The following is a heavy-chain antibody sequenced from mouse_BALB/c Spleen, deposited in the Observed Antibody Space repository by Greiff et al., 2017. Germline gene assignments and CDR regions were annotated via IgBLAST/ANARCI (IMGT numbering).Heavy chain of an antibody. V-gene: IGHV1-80*01. J-gene: IGHJ3*01. CDR2: IYPGDGDT. Sequence: QVQLQQSGAELVRPGSSVKISCKASGYAFSSYWMNWVKQRPGQGLEWIGQIYPGDGDTNYNGKFKGKATLTADKSSSTAYMQLSSLTSEDSAVYFCAEGAGTWFAYWGQGTLVTVSA. D-gene: IGHD4-1*01. CDR3: AEGAGTWFAY. CDR1: GYAFSSYW.